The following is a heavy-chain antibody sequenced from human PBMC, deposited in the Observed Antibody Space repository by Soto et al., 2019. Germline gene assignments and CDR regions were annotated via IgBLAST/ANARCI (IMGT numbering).Heavy chain of an antibody. CDR3: ARRTSFLGAFDY. CDR1: GFSFDKYA. CDR2: VAAGGGHT. J-gene: IGHJ4*02. D-gene: IGHD3-16*02. Sequence: SLILSCVASGFSFDKYAMAWVRQAPGKGLEWVSHVAAGGGHTYYAESVKGRFTISRDNSKNTLFLQINTLRADDTAIYFCARRTSFLGAFDYWGQGVMVTVYS. V-gene: IGHV3-23*01.